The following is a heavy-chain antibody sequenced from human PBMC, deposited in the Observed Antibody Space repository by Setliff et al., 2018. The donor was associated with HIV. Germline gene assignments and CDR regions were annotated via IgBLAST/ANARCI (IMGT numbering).Heavy chain of an antibody. CDR3: ARGSYRGSGFFVRYFDF. V-gene: IGHV4-34*01. CDR2: INHNGGT. CDR1: GGSFTSYY. Sequence: PSETLSLTCAVYGGSFTSYYWTWIRQAPGKGLEWIGEINHNGGTNYNPSLKSRVTISVDRSKNQFFLRLTSVTAADTAVYYCARGSYRGSGFFVRYFDFWGQGSLVTVSS. J-gene: IGHJ4*02. D-gene: IGHD3-3*01.